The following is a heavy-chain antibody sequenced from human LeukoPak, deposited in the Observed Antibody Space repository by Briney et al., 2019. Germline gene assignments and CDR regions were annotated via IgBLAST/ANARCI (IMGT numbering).Heavy chain of an antibody. V-gene: IGHV1-18*01. D-gene: IGHD3-3*01. CDR2: ISAYNGDT. CDR3: ARGGDYDFWSGYYSNLDY. J-gene: IGHJ4*02. CDR1: GYTFTSYG. Sequence: GASVKVSYKASGYTFTSYGISWVRQAPGQGLEGMGWISAYNGDTNYAQKLQGRVTMTTDTSTSTAYMELRSLRSDDTAVYYCARGGDYDFWSGYYSNLDYWGQGTLVTVSS.